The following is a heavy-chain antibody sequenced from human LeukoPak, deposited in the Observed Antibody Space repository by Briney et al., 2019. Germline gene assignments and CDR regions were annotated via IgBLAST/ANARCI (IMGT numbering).Heavy chain of an antibody. V-gene: IGHV4-4*09. J-gene: IGHJ3*02. Sequence: QASETLSLTCSVSGGSISSYYCNWIRQPPGKGLEWIGYIYTSGSTNYNPSLKSRVTMSVDTSKNQVSLKLSSVTAADTAVYYCARWGEAFDIWGQGTMVTVSS. CDR2: IYTSGST. CDR1: GGSISSYY. CDR3: ARWGEAFDI. D-gene: IGHD3-16*01.